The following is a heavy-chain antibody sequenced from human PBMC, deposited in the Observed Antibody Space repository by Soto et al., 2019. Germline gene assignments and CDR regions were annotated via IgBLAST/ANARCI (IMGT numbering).Heavy chain of an antibody. V-gene: IGHV4-30-4*01. CDR2: IYYSGST. Sequence: PSETLSLTCTVSGGSISSGDYYWSWIRQPPGKGLEWIGYIYYSGSTYYNPSLKSRVTISVDTSKNQFSLKLSSVTAADTAVYYCARVGAANWFDPWGQGTLVTVSS. J-gene: IGHJ5*02. CDR1: GGSISSGDYY. CDR3: ARVGAANWFDP. D-gene: IGHD2-15*01.